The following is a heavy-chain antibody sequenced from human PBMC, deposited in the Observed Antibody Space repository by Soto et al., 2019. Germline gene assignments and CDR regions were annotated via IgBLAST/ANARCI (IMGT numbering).Heavy chain of an antibody. Sequence: AAPVKVSCKASGYTFTGYYIHWVRQAPGQGLEWMGTVNPSGGHTTYAQHFLGRVTMTRDTSTSTLYMELTSLTSDDTAIYYCARGGHVVVVTAALDYWGQGTLVTVSS. CDR3: ARGGHVVVVTAALDY. CDR1: GYTFTGYY. V-gene: IGHV1-46*01. CDR2: VNPSGGHT. D-gene: IGHD2-21*02. J-gene: IGHJ4*02.